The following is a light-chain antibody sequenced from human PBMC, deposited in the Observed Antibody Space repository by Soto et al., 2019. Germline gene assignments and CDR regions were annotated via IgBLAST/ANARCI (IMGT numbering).Light chain of an antibody. CDR2: SNS. CDR3: AAWDDSLSAVI. J-gene: IGLJ2*01. CDR1: ISNIGNNA. V-gene: IGLV1-44*01. Sequence: QSVLTQPTSASGTPGQRVTISCSGSISNIGNNAVNWYQHLPGTAPKFLIYSNSQRPSGVPDRFSGSKSGTSASLAISGLQSEDEADYYCAAWDDSLSAVIFGGGTKVTVL.